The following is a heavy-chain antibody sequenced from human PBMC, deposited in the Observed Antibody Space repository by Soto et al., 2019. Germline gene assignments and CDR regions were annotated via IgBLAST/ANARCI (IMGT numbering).Heavy chain of an antibody. CDR3: AKDLYDSSGYYYEGGFDY. D-gene: IGHD3-22*01. Sequence: GRSLRLSCAASGFTFSSYGMHWVRQAPGKGLEWVAVISYDGSNKYYADSVKGRFTISRDNSKNTLYLQMNSLRAEDTAVYYCAKDLYDSSGYYYEGGFDYWGQGTLVTVSS. V-gene: IGHV3-30*18. CDR2: ISYDGSNK. CDR1: GFTFSSYG. J-gene: IGHJ4*02.